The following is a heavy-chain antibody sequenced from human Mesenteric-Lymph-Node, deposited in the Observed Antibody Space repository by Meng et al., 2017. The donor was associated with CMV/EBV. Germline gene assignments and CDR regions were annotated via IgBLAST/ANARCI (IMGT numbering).Heavy chain of an antibody. D-gene: IGHD2-2*02. V-gene: IGHV3-15*01. CDR3: ALYKPPHYGMGV. CDR1: GFTFSYAW. Sequence: GESLKISCAASGFTFSYAWMSWVRQAPGKGLEWVGRIKSKTDGETTDYAAPVKGRFTISRDISKNTLSLQMNSLRAEDTAVYYCALYKPPHYGMGVWGQGTTVTVSS. J-gene: IGHJ6*02. CDR2: IKSKTDGETT.